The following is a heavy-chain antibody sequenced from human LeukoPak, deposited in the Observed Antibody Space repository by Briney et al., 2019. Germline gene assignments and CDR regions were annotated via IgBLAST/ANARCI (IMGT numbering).Heavy chain of an antibody. D-gene: IGHD6-13*01. V-gene: IGHV3-23*01. CDR3: AKDPRRYSRTGGYFDY. Sequence: GRSLRLSCAASGFTFSSYGMIWVRQAPGKGLEWVSGINGNGGNTHYADSVKGRFTISRDNSKNTLYVQMKSLRVEDTAVYYCAKDPRRYSRTGGYFDYWGQGTLVTVSS. J-gene: IGHJ4*02. CDR2: INGNGGNT. CDR1: GFTFSSYG.